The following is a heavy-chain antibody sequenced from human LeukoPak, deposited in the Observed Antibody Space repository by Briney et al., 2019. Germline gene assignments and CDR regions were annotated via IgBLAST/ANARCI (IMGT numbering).Heavy chain of an antibody. J-gene: IGHJ3*02. V-gene: IGHV3-21*04. CDR3: ARGSRLSSRQWDAFDI. Sequence: GGSLRLSCAASGFTVSSNYMSWVRQAPGKGLEWVSSISSSSSYIYYADSVKGRFTISRDNARNSLYLQMNSLRAEDTALYHCARGSRLSSRQWDAFDIWGQGTMVTVSS. CDR2: ISSSSSYI. CDR1: GFTVSSNY. D-gene: IGHD6-19*01.